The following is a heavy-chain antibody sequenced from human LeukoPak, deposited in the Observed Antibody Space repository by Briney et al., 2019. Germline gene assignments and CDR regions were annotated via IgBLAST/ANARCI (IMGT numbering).Heavy chain of an antibody. D-gene: IGHD4-11*01. CDR1: GFAFSSYW. CDR2: ISPDGSGK. V-gene: IGHV3-7*01. Sequence: GGSLRLSCVASGFAFSSYWMSWVRQAPGRGLELVANISPDGSGKYCVDSVKGRFAISRDNAKRSLYLQMNSLRAGDTAVYYCANQAYSQFDYWGQGTLVTVSS. J-gene: IGHJ4*02. CDR3: ANQAYSQFDY.